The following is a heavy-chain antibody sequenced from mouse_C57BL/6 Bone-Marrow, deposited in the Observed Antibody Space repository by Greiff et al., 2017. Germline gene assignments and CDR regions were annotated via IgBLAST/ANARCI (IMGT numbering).Heavy chain of an antibody. Sequence: VQLQQSGAELVRPGASVKLSCTASGFNIKDDYMHWVKQRPEQGLEWIGWIDPENGDTEYASKFQGKATITADTSSNTAYLQLSSLTSEDTAVYYCTTSGTWYFDVWGTGTTVTVSS. CDR1: GFNIKDDY. V-gene: IGHV14-4*01. CDR3: TTSGTWYFDV. CDR2: IDPENGDT. J-gene: IGHJ1*03. D-gene: IGHD4-1*01.